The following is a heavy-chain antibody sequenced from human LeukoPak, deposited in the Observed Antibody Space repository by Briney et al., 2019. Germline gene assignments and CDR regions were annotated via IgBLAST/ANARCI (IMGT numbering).Heavy chain of an antibody. J-gene: IGHJ6*02. CDR2: IYYSGST. V-gene: IGHV4-59*01. CDR1: GGSISSYY. CDR3: ARERITMVRGANYYYGMDV. Sequence: SETLSLTCTVSGGSISSYYWSWIRQPPGKGREWIGYIYYSGSTNYNPSLKSRVTISVDTSKNQFSLKLSSVTAADTAVYYCARERITMVRGANYYYGMDVWGQGTTVTVSS. D-gene: IGHD3-10*01.